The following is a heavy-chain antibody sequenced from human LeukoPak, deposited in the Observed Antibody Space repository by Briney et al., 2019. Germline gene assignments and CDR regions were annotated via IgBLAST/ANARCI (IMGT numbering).Heavy chain of an antibody. J-gene: IGHJ6*03. Sequence: PGGSLRLSCAASGFTFSSYSMNWVRQAPGKGLEWVSSISSSSSYIYYADSVKGRFTISRDNAKNSLYLQMNSLRAEDTAVYYCARLGYCSSTSCYAERYYYYYMDVWGKGTTVTISS. V-gene: IGHV3-21*01. CDR1: GFTFSSYS. CDR2: ISSSSSYI. D-gene: IGHD2-2*01. CDR3: ARLGYCSSTSCYAERYYYYYMDV.